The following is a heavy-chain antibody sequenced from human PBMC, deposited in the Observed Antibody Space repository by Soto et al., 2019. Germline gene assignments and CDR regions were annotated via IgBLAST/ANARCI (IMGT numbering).Heavy chain of an antibody. CDR3: AKDFPSYGGKPNYYYYYGMDV. V-gene: IGHV3-23*01. CDR1: GFTFSSYA. Sequence: GGSLRLSCAASGFTFSSYAMSWVRQAPGKGLEWVSAISGSGGSTYYADSVKGRFTISRDNSKNTLYLQMNSLRAEDTAVYYCAKDFPSYGGKPNYYYYYGMDVWGQGTTVTVSS. J-gene: IGHJ6*02. D-gene: IGHD4-17*01. CDR2: ISGSGGST.